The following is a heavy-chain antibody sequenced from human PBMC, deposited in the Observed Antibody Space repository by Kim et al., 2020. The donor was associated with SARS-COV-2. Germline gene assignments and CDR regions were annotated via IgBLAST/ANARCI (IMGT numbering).Heavy chain of an antibody. CDR1: GFTFSSYS. CDR2: ISSSSSYI. CDR3: ARDREVTGDRRAFDI. D-gene: IGHD7-27*01. J-gene: IGHJ3*02. Sequence: GGSLRLSCAASGFTFSSYSMNWVRQAPGKGLEWVSSISSSSSYIYYADSAKGRFTISRDNAKNSLYLQMNSLGAEDTAVYYCARDREVTGDRRAFDIWGQGTMVTVSS. V-gene: IGHV3-21*01.